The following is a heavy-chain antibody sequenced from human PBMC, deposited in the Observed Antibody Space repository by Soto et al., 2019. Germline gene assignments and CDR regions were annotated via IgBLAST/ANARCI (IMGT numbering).Heavy chain of an antibody. J-gene: IGHJ4*02. Sequence: SETLSLTCSVSGGAMNNFYWTWIRQPPGKGLEWIAHVSYAGVTKYNPSLQSRATISVDTSKSHFSLNLNSVSAADTAIYYCARYSNRHQLLDSWGQGTLVTVSS. CDR2: VSYAGVT. V-gene: IGHV4-59*08. D-gene: IGHD6-13*01. CDR1: GGAMNNFY. CDR3: ARYSNRHQLLDS.